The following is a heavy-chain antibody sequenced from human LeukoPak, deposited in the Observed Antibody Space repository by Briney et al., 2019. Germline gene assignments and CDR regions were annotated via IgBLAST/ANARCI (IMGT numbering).Heavy chain of an antibody. Sequence: SETLSLTCTVSGGSISSYYWSWIRQPPGKGLEWIGYIYYSGSTDYNPSLKSRVTISVDTSKNQFSLKLSSVTAADTAVYYCARDRVPRYWGQGTLVTVSS. J-gene: IGHJ4*02. CDR2: IYYSGST. D-gene: IGHD1-1*01. CDR3: ARDRVPRY. CDR1: GGSISSYY. V-gene: IGHV4-59*01.